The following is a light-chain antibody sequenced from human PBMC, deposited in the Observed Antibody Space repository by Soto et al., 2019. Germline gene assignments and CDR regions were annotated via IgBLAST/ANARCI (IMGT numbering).Light chain of an antibody. V-gene: IGLV1-36*01. CDR3: AAWDDSLNTYV. J-gene: IGLJ1*01. CDR1: SSSIGNNA. Sequence: QSVLTQPPSVSDAPRQRVTISCTGSSSSIGNNAVHWFQQLPGKAPKLLVYYDDLVPSGVSDRFSGSKSGTSASLAISGLQSEDEAYYYCAAWDDSLNTYVFGPGTKLTVL. CDR2: YDD.